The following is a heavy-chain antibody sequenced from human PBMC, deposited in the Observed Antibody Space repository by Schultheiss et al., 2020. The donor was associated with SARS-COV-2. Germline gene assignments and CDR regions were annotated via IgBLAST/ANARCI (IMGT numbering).Heavy chain of an antibody. Sequence: GGSLRLSCAASGFTFSSYDIHWVRQAPGKGLEWVAVISYDGNSQYYADSVKGRFTISRDNSKNTLYLQMNSLRAEDTAVYYCARELGIWSSFDYWGQGTLVTVSS. D-gene: IGHD7-27*01. J-gene: IGHJ4*02. CDR1: GFTFSSYD. V-gene: IGHV3-30*03. CDR3: ARELGIWSSFDY. CDR2: ISYDGNSQ.